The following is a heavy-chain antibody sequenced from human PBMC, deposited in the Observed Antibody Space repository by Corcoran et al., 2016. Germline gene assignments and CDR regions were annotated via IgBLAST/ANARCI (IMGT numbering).Heavy chain of an antibody. J-gene: IGHJ5*02. D-gene: IGHD2-2*01. CDR2: INPNSGGT. CDR3: ARGPLGYCSSTTCSSNGFDP. Sequence: QVQLVQSGAEVKKPGASVKVSCKASGYTFTGYYMHWVRQAPGQGLEWMGWINPNSGGTNYAQKFQGRVTMTRDTSISTAYMELNRLRSDDTAVYYGARGPLGYCSSTTCSSNGFDPGGEGTLVTVSS. CDR1: GYTFTGYY. V-gene: IGHV1-2*02.